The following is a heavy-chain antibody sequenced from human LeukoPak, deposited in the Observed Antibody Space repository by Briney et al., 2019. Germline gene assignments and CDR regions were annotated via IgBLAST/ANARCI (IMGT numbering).Heavy chain of an antibody. CDR2: IYYSGST. Sequence: PSETLSLTCTVSGGSISSGDYYWSWIRQPPGKGLEWIGYIYYSGSTCYNPSLKSRVTISVDTSKNQFSLKLSSVTAADTAVYYCARDRDRRDSGFWSGYYTGLNAFDIWGQGTMVTVSS. CDR1: GGSISSGDYY. CDR3: ARDRDRRDSGFWSGYYTGLNAFDI. J-gene: IGHJ3*02. V-gene: IGHV4-30-4*08. D-gene: IGHD3-3*01.